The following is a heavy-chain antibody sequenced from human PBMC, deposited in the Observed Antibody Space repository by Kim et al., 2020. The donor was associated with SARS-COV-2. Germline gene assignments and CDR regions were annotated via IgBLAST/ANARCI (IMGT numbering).Heavy chain of an antibody. Sequence: GGSLRLSCAASGFTFGDYAMHWVRQAPGKGLEWVSGISWNSGSIGYADSVKGRFTISRDNAKNSLYLQMNSLRAEDTALYYCAKDIVGLGYCSSTSCYEGGPFDYWGQGTLVTVSS. V-gene: IGHV3-9*01. D-gene: IGHD2-2*01. CDR1: GFTFGDYA. CDR2: ISWNSGSI. CDR3: AKDIVGLGYCSSTSCYEGGPFDY. J-gene: IGHJ4*02.